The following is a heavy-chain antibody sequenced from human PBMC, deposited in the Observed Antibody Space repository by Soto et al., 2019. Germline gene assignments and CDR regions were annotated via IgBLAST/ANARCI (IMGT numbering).Heavy chain of an antibody. CDR2: ISGSGGST. V-gene: IGHV3-23*01. J-gene: IGHJ4*02. CDR1: GFTFSSYA. D-gene: IGHD3-3*01. Sequence: PGGSLRRSCAASGFTFSSYAMSWVRQAPGKGLEWVSAISGSGGSTYYADSVKGRFTISRDNSKNTLYLQMNSLRAEDTAVYYCAKGTYYDFWSGSGTTYFDYWGQGTLVTVSS. CDR3: AKGTYYDFWSGSGTTYFDY.